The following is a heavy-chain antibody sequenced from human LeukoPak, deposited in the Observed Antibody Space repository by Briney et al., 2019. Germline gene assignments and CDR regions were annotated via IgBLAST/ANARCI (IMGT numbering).Heavy chain of an antibody. V-gene: IGHV3-9*01. CDR1: GFTFDDYA. CDR2: ISWNSGSI. Sequence: GRSLRLSCAASGFTFDDYAMHWVRQAPGKGLEWVSGISWNSGSIGYADSVKGRFTISRDNAKNSLYLQMNSLRAEDTALYYCAKDSSSRWFDAFDIWGQGTMVTVSS. CDR3: AKDSSSRWFDAFDI. J-gene: IGHJ3*02. D-gene: IGHD6-13*01.